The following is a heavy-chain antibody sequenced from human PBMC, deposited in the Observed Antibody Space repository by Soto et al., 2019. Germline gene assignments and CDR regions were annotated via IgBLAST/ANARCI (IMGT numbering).Heavy chain of an antibody. CDR1: GLTFSSYA. D-gene: IGHD3-10*01. CDR2: ISYDGSNK. J-gene: IGHJ4*02. CDR3: ARDGDYYGSGSYYEY. Sequence: XGSLTLFCAASGLTFSSYATHGVRQAPGKGLEWVAVISYDGSNKYYADSVKGRFTISRDNSKNTLYLQMNSLRAEDTAVYYCARDGDYYGSGSYYEYWGQGTLVTVSS. V-gene: IGHV3-30-3*01.